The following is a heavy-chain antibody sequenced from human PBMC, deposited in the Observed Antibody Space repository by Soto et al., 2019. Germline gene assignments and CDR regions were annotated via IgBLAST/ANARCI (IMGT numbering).Heavy chain of an antibody. Sequence: SETLSLTCTVSGGSVSSGSYYWSWIRQPPGKGLEWIGYIYYSGSTNYNPSLKSRVTISVDTSKNQFSLKLSSVTAAGTAVYYCARGSSYYYDSSVDWFDPWGQGTLVNASS. D-gene: IGHD3-22*01. CDR2: IYYSGST. CDR3: ARGSSYYYDSSVDWFDP. V-gene: IGHV4-61*01. CDR1: GGSVSSGSYY. J-gene: IGHJ5*02.